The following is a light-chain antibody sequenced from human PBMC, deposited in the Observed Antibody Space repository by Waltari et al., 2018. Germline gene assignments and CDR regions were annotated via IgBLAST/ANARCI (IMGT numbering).Light chain of an antibody. CDR1: ILGNKY. V-gene: IGLV3-1*01. CDR2: QDT. J-gene: IGLJ3*02. CDR3: QALGTGAWV. Sequence: SFELTQPPSVSMSPGQTASITCSGDILGNKYASWYQHKPGQSPPLVIYQDTKRPSGIPERFSGSESGNAATLTISGTQAMDEADYYCQALGTGAWVFGGGTKLTVL.